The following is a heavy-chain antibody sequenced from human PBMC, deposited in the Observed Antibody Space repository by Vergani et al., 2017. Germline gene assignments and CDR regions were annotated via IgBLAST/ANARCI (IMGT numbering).Heavy chain of an antibody. D-gene: IGHD3-22*01. CDR2: ISGSGGST. CDR1: GFTFSSYA. Sequence: EVQLLESGGGLVQPGGSLRLSCAASGFTFSSYAMSWVRQAPGKGLEWVSAISGSGGSTYYADSVKGRFTISRDNSKNTLYLQMNSLRAEDTAVYYCARSQRAGYDSSGYYYEFVVAGGMDVWGQGTTVTVSS. V-gene: IGHV3-23*01. J-gene: IGHJ6*02. CDR3: ARSQRAGYDSSGYYYEFVVAGGMDV.